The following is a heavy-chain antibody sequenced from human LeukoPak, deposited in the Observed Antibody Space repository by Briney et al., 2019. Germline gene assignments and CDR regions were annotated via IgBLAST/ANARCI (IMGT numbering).Heavy chain of an antibody. V-gene: IGHV1-18*01. Sequence: ASVKVSCKASGYTFTSYGISWVRQAPGQGLEWMGWISAYNANTKYAQKLQGRVTMTTDTSTSTAYMELRSLRSEDTAIYYCARIRDGYNDAYDIWGQGTVVTVPS. D-gene: IGHD5-24*01. J-gene: IGHJ3*02. CDR1: GYTFTSYG. CDR3: ARIRDGYNDAYDI. CDR2: ISAYNANT.